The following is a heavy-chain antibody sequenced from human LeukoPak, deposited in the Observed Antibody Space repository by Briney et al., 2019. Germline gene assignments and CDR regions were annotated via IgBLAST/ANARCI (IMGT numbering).Heavy chain of an antibody. Sequence: TSETLSLTCTVSGGSISSGSYYWSWIRQPAGKGLEWIGRIYTSGSTNYNPSLKSRVTISVDTSKNQFSLKLSSVTAADTAVYYCGSSGYYYVAFDIWGQGTMVTVSS. J-gene: IGHJ3*02. CDR3: GSSGYYYVAFDI. V-gene: IGHV4-61*02. D-gene: IGHD3-22*01. CDR2: IYTSGST. CDR1: GGSISSGSYY.